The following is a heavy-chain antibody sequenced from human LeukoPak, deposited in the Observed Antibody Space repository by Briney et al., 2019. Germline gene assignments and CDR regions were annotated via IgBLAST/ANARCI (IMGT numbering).Heavy chain of an antibody. Sequence: PSETLSLTCTVSGGSISSYYWSWIRQPPGKGLEWIGYIYYSGSTNYNPSLKSRVTISVDTSKNQFSLKLSSVTAADTAVYYCARASNYYNWSDPWGQGTLVTVSS. CDR1: GGSISSYY. J-gene: IGHJ5*02. CDR2: IYYSGST. D-gene: IGHD4-11*01. CDR3: ARASNYYNWSDP. V-gene: IGHV4-59*01.